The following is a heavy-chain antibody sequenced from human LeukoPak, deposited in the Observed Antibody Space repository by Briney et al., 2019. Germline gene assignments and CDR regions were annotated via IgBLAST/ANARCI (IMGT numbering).Heavy chain of an antibody. V-gene: IGHV3-30*18. Sequence: GGSLRLSCAASGFTFSSYGMHWVRQAPGKGLEWVAVISYDGSNKYYADSVKGRFTISRGNSKNTLYLQMNSLRAEDTAVYYCAKLATVTTLGDYWGQGTLVTVSS. D-gene: IGHD4-17*01. CDR2: ISYDGSNK. J-gene: IGHJ4*02. CDR1: GFTFSSYG. CDR3: AKLATVTTLGDY.